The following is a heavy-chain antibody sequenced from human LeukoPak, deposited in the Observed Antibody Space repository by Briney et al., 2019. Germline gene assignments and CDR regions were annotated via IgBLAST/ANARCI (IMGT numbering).Heavy chain of an antibody. CDR3: ARLTLDGIAARPDRFDY. J-gene: IGHJ4*02. V-gene: IGHV5-51*01. CDR1: GYSFTSYW. Sequence: GESLKISCKGSGYSFTSYWIGWVRQMPGKGLEWMGIIYPGDSDTRYSPSFQGQVTISADKSISTAYLQWSSLKASDTAMYYCARLTLDGIAARPDRFDYWGQGTLVTVSS. CDR2: IYPGDSDT. D-gene: IGHD6-6*01.